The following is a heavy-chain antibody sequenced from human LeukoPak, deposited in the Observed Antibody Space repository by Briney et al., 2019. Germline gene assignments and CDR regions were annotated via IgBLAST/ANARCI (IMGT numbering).Heavy chain of an antibody. D-gene: IGHD6-13*01. CDR3: ARHGSSWYYFDY. J-gene: IGHJ4*02. CDR1: GGSISSSSYY. Sequence: PSETLSLTCTVSGGSISSSSYYWGWIRQPPGKGLEWIGSIYYSGSTYYNPSLKSRVTISVDTSKNQFSLKLSSVPAADTAVYYCARHGSSWYYFDYWGQGTLVTVSS. CDR2: IYYSGST. V-gene: IGHV4-39*01.